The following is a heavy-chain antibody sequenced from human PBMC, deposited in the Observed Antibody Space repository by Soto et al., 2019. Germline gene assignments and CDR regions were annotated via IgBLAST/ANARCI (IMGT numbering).Heavy chain of an antibody. CDR2: INHSGST. D-gene: IGHD2-21*01. J-gene: IGHJ5*02. CDR3: ARGLFLHTNKLGVDRQGGNRLDP. V-gene: IGHV4-34*01. Sequence: PSETLSLTCAVYGGSFSGYYWSWIRQPPGKGLDWIGEINHSGSTNYNPSLKNRVTISVDTSMNQFSLKLSSVTAADKAVYYCARGLFLHTNKLGVDRQGGNRLDPWGKGSLVSVS. CDR1: GGSFSGYY.